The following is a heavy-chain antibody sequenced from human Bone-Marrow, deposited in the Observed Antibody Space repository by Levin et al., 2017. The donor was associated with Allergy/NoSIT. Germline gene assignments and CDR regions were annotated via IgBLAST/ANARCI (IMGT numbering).Heavy chain of an antibody. V-gene: IGHV3-23*01. CDR2: ISSTGADT. CDR1: GFRFSSYA. D-gene: IGHD4-17*01. Sequence: GESLKISCAASGFRFSSYAMSWVRQAPGKGLEWVSGISSTGADTSYADSVKGRLTISRDNSKNTLYLQMNSLRVEDTAVYYCAKSTVTMRFLDYWGQGILVTVSS. CDR3: AKSTVTMRFLDY. J-gene: IGHJ4*02.